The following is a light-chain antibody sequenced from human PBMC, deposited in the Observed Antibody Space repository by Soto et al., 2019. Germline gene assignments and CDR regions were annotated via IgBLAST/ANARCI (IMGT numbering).Light chain of an antibody. CDR3: QQYHSYPLT. J-gene: IGKJ4*01. CDR1: QSISSW. CDR2: DAS. V-gene: IGKV1-5*01. Sequence: DIQMTQSPSTLSASVGDRVTITCRASQSISSWLAWYQQKPGKAPTVLIYDASTLESGVPSRCSGSVSWTEFNLTVSNLQSDDFATYFCQQYHSYPLTFGGGTKVETK.